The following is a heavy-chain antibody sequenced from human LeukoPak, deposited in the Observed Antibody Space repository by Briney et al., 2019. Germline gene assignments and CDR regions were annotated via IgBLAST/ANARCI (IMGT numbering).Heavy chain of an antibody. CDR1: GFTFSTYG. CDR3: AKSRSDDSSGYFGY. D-gene: IGHD3-22*01. J-gene: IGHJ4*02. V-gene: IGHV3-30*18. Sequence: GRSLRLSCAASGFTFSTYGMHWVRQAPGKGLEWVAVISYDGSNKYYADSVKGRFTISRDDSKNTLYLQMNSLRAEDTAVYYCAKSRSDDSSGYFGYWGQGTLVTVSS. CDR2: ISYDGSNK.